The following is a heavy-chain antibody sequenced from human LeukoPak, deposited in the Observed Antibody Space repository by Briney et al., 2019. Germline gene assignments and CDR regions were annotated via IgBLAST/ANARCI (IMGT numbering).Heavy chain of an antibody. J-gene: IGHJ4*02. D-gene: IGHD5-12*01. V-gene: IGHV3-74*01. CDR1: GFTFSSYW. Sequence: GGSLRLSCAASGFTFSSYWMHWVRQAPGEGLVWVSRINSDGSSTTYADSVKGRFTISRDNAKNTLYLQMNSLRAEDTAVYYCVGAYDLRFWGQGTLVTVSS. CDR3: VGAYDLRF. CDR2: INSDGSST.